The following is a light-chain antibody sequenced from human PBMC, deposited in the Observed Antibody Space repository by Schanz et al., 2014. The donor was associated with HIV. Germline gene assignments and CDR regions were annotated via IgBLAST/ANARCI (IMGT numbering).Light chain of an antibody. CDR2: NND. J-gene: IGLJ2*01. CDR1: RSTLERTP. Sequence: QSVLTQPPSVSGTPGQRVVISCSGSRSTLERTPVDWYQHLPGTAPRLLIRNNDVWPSGVPDRFSGSKSGTSASLVISALQSEDEADYYCQSHDNNLSGSGVFGGGTKLTVL. CDR3: QSHDNNLSGSGV. V-gene: IGLV1-44*01.